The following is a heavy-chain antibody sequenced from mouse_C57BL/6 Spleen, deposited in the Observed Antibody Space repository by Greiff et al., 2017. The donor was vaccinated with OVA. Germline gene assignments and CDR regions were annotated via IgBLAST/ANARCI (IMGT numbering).Heavy chain of an antibody. CDR1: GYTFTSYW. CDR3: AIDYDWYAMDY. J-gene: IGHJ4*01. D-gene: IGHD2-4*01. Sequence: QVQLQQPGAELVKPGASVKLSCKASGYTFTSYWMHWVKQRPGQGLEWIGMIHPNSGSTNYNEKFKSKATLTVDKSSSTAYMQLSSLTSEDSAVYYCAIDYDWYAMDYWGQGTSVTVSS. V-gene: IGHV1-64*01. CDR2: IHPNSGST.